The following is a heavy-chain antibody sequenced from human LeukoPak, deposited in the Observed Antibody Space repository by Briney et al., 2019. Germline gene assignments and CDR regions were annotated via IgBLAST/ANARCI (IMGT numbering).Heavy chain of an antibody. J-gene: IGHJ5*02. CDR2: FDPEEGET. D-gene: IGHD2-2*02. Sequence: ASVKVSCKVSGYTLTELPMHWVRQAPGKGLEWMGGFDPEEGETIYAQKLQGRVTMTEDTSTDTAYMELSSLRSEDTAVYYCATLRDIVVVPAAIRRGPFDPWGQGTLVTVSS. CDR3: ATLRDIVVVPAAIRRGPFDP. V-gene: IGHV1-24*01. CDR1: GYTLTELP.